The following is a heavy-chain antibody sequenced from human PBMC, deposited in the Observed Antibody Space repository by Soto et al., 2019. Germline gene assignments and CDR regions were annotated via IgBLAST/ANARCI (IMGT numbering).Heavy chain of an antibody. CDR3: ARSEGADGVVWFDT. Sequence: EVQLLQSGGDLVQPGGSLRVSCVASGFSFSNFAMSWVRQAPGQGLEWVSGIRGSGAESHYAASVRGRFTISRDNSKNTVYLEMHSLNVGDTAVYYCARSEGADGVVWFDTWGQGTRVTVSS. D-gene: IGHD1-26*01. CDR1: GFSFSNFA. CDR2: IRGSGAES. J-gene: IGHJ5*02. V-gene: IGHV3-23*01.